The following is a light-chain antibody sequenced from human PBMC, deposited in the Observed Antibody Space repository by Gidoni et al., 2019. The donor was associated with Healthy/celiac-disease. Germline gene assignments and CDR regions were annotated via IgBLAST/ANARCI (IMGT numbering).Light chain of an antibody. CDR2: YAS. V-gene: IGKV6-21*01. J-gene: IGKJ1*01. CDR1: QSIGSS. Sequence: EIVLTQSPDFQSVTPKEKVTITCRASQSIGSSLHWYQQKPDQSPKLLIKYASQSFSGVPSSFRGIGSGTEFPLTINSLEAEDAATYYCHQSSSSPWTFGQGTKVEIK. CDR3: HQSSSSPWT.